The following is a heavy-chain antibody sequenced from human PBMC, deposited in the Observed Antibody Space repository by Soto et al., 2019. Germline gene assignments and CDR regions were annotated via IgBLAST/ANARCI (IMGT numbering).Heavy chain of an antibody. Sequence: SETLSLTCTVSGGSISSGGYYWSWIRQHPGKGLEWIGYIYYSGSTYYNPSLKSRVTISVDTSKSQFSLKLSSVTGADTAVYYCARGVATRVPFDYWGQGTLVTVSS. CDR1: GGSISSGGYY. V-gene: IGHV4-31*03. D-gene: IGHD3-10*02. CDR2: IYYSGST. CDR3: ARGVATRVPFDY. J-gene: IGHJ4*02.